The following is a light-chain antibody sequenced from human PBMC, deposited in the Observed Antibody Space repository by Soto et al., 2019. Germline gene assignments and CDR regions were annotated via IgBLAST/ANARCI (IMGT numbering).Light chain of an antibody. CDR1: QSVSSN. V-gene: IGKV3-15*01. CDR2: GAS. CDR3: QQYKNWPLT. J-gene: IGKJ4*01. Sequence: EILLTQSPGSVSLSPGDRVTLSCRASQSVSSNVAWYQQKPGKAPRLLIYGASNRATGIPARFSGSGSGTEFTLTISSLQSEDVAVYYCQQYKNWPLTFGGGTKVDIK.